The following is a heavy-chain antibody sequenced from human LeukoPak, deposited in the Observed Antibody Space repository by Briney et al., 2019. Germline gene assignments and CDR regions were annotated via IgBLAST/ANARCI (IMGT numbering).Heavy chain of an antibody. V-gene: IGHV4-34*01. CDR1: GGSFSGYY. CDR2: INHSGST. Sequence: SETLSLTCAVYGGSFSGYYWSWIRQPPGKGLEWIGEINHSGSTNYNPSLKSRVTISVDTSKNHFSLKLSSVTAADTAIYYCARGAHGSYYGTLDYWGQGTLVTVSS. D-gene: IGHD1-26*01. J-gene: IGHJ4*02. CDR3: ARGAHGSYYGTLDY.